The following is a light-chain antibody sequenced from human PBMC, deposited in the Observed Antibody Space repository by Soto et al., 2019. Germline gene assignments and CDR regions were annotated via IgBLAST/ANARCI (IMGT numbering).Light chain of an antibody. V-gene: IGLV2-14*01. CDR3: SSYTSSSTPYV. Sequence: QSVLTQPASVSGSPGQSITISCTGTSSDVGGYNYVSWYQQHPGKAPKLMIYDVSNRPSGVSNRFYGSKSGNTASLTISGLQAEDEADYYCSSYTSSSTPYVFGTGTKLTV. J-gene: IGLJ1*01. CDR1: SSDVGGYNY. CDR2: DVS.